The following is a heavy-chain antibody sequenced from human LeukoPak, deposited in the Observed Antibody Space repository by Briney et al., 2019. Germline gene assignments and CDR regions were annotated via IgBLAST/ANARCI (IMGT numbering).Heavy chain of an antibody. CDR1: GGSISSYD. CDR2: IYTSGST. J-gene: IGHJ4*02. V-gene: IGHV4-4*07. D-gene: IGHD2-2*01. Sequence: PSETLSLTCTVSGGSISSYDWSWIRQPAGKGLEWIGRIYTSGSTNYDPSLKSRVTMSVDTTKNQFSPKLSSVTAADTAVYYWARDDCSSTSCTFDYWGQGTLVTVSS. CDR3: ARDDCSSTSCTFDY.